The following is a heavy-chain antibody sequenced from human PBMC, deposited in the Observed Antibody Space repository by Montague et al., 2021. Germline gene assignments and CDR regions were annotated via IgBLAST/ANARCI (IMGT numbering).Heavy chain of an antibody. CDR3: ARSAFAAAFDP. Sequence: SLRLSCAASGFTFSNYWMHWVRQAPGKGLVWVSHIKYDGSRTGYADSVKGRLTISRDNAKNTLYLQMNSLRVDDTAVYYCARSAFAAAFDPWGQGTMVTVSS. V-gene: IGHV3-74*01. CDR1: GFTFSNYW. D-gene: IGHD6-25*01. J-gene: IGHJ5*02. CDR2: IKYDGSRT.